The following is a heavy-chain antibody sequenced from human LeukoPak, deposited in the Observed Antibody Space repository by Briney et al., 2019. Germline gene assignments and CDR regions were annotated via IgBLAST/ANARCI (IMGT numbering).Heavy chain of an antibody. V-gene: IGHV4-28*01. CDR3: ARIGGSWFFQH. Sequence: SETLSLTCAVSGYSISSSNWWGWIRQPPGEGLEWIGSIHNSGSTYYNSSLKSRVTMSVDTSKSHFSLELRSVTAVDTAVYYCARIGGSWFFQHWGQGTLVTVSS. CDR2: IHNSGST. J-gene: IGHJ1*01. D-gene: IGHD6-13*01. CDR1: GYSISSSNW.